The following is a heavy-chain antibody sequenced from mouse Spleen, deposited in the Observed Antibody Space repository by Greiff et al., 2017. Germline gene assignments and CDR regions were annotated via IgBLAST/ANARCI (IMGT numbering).Heavy chain of an antibody. V-gene: IGHV1-76*01. D-gene: IGHD4-1*01. J-gene: IGHJ3*01. Sequence: QVQLQQSGAELVRPGASVKLSCKASGYTFTDYYINWVKQRPGQGLEWIARIYPGSGNTYYNEKFKGKATLTAEKSSSTAYMQLSSLTSEDSAVYFCARRGGWDLGWFAYWGQGTLVTVSA. CDR3: ARRGGWDLGWFAY. CDR2: IYPGSGNT. CDR1: GYTFTDYY.